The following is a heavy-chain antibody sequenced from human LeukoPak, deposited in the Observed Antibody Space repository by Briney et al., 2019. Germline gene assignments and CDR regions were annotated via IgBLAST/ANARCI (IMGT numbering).Heavy chain of an antibody. CDR2: FDPEEAKM. CDR3: TTRSGDFWSGFVN. D-gene: IGHD3-3*01. J-gene: IGHJ4*02. V-gene: IGHV1-24*01. CDR1: GNSLSELS. Sequence: ASVTVSCKVSGNSLSELSIQWVRQAPGKGLECMGGFDPEEAKMVYAQNFQGRVTMTEETSTQTAYMELSGLTSDDTVVYYCTTRSGDFWSGFVNWGQGTLVTVSS.